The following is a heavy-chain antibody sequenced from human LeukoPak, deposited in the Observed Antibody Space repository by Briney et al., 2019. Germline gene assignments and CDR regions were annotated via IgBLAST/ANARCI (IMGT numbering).Heavy chain of an antibody. V-gene: IGHV4-39*01. CDR2: VYYSGSA. Sequence: SETLSLTCTVSGGSISSSGYYWSWIRQTPGKGLEWIGTVYYSGSAYYNPSLKTQVTISVDTSKNQFSLKLSSVTAADTAVYYCARGSQVDDFWSGYRAPLDYWGQGTLVTVSS. D-gene: IGHD3-3*01. J-gene: IGHJ4*02. CDR1: GGSISSSGYY. CDR3: ARGSQVDDFWSGYRAPLDY.